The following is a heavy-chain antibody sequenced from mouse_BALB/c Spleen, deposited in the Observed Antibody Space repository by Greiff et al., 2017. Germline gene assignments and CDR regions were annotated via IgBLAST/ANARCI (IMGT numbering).Heavy chain of an antibody. Sequence: EVQLVESGGDLVKPGGSLKLSCAASGFTFSSYGMSWVRQTPDKRLEWVATISSGGSYTYYPDSVKGRFTISRDNAKNTLYLQMSSLKSEDTAMYYCARQGDYGDMEEWGEGSSVTVAS. J-gene: IGHJ4*01. V-gene: IGHV5-6*01. CDR3: ARQGDYGDMEE. CDR1: GFTFSSYG. CDR2: ISSGGSYT. D-gene: IGHD2-4*01.